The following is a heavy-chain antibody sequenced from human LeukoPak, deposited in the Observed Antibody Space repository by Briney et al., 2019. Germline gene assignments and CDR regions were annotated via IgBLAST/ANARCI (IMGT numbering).Heavy chain of an antibody. V-gene: IGHV4-39*01. J-gene: IGHJ4*02. D-gene: IGHD6-13*01. CDR2: IYYSGST. CDR1: GGSISSSTYY. Sequence: SETLSLTCAVSGGSISSSTYYWGWIRQPPGKGLEWIGSIYYSGSTYYNPSLKSRVTISVDTSKNQFSLKLSSVTAADTAVYYCARHDYSSSSFGYWGQGTLVTDSS. CDR3: ARHDYSSSSFGY.